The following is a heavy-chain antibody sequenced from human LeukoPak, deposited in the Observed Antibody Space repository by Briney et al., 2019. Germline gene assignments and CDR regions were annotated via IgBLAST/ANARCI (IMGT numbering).Heavy chain of an antibody. Sequence: SETLSLTCTVSGGSISSYYWSWIRHPPGKGLEWIGYIYYSGSTNYNPSLKSRVTISVDTSKNQFSLKLSSVTAADTAVYYCARHAGSGSYVYGFDYWGQGTLVTVSS. D-gene: IGHD1-26*01. J-gene: IGHJ4*02. V-gene: IGHV4-59*08. CDR2: IYYSGST. CDR3: ARHAGSGSYVYGFDY. CDR1: GGSISSYY.